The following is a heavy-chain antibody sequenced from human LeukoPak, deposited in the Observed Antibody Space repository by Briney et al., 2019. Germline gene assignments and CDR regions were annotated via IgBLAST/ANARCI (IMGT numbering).Heavy chain of an antibody. Sequence: SETLSLTCTVSGYSISSGYYWGWIRQPPGKGLEWIGSIEHSGSTFFNPSLKSRVTISVDTSKNQFSLKLSSVAAADSAVYYCARIVSSSHDCWGQGTLVTVSS. J-gene: IGHJ4*02. D-gene: IGHD2-2*01. CDR2: IEHSGST. CDR3: ARIVSSSHDC. V-gene: IGHV4-38-2*02. CDR1: GYSISSGYY.